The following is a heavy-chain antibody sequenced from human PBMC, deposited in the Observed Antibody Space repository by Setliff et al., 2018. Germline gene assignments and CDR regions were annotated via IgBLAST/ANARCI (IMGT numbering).Heavy chain of an antibody. J-gene: IGHJ4*02. V-gene: IGHV1-46*01. CDR3: VREFSGGWFDY. D-gene: IGHD6-19*01. CDR2: IIPSGGST. CDR1: GYTFTSHY. Sequence: GASVKVSCKASGYTFTSHYMHWVRQAPGQGLEWMGIIIPSGGSTNYAQRFQDRVTMTRDTSTNTVYMELSSLRSEDTAVYYCVREFSGGWFDYWGQGTLVTVSS.